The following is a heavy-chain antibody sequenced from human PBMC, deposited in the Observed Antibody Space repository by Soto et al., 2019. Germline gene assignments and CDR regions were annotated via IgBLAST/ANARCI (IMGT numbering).Heavy chain of an antibody. V-gene: IGHV1-69*08. Sequence: QVQLVQSGAEVKKPGSSVKVSCKASGGTLSSYTFSWVRQAPGQGLEWMGRVIPNLGVTNYAKKFQGRLTIVVDTATSTAYMELHSRRYEDTAVYYCARDKAYCSDTSCPDFDYWGQGTLVTVSS. CDR3: ARDKAYCSDTSCPDFDY. CDR2: VIPNLGVT. CDR1: GGTLSSYT. J-gene: IGHJ4*02. D-gene: IGHD2-15*01.